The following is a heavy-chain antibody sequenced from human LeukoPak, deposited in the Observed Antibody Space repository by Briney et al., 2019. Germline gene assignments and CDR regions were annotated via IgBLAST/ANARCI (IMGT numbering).Heavy chain of an antibody. CDR1: GFTFSNYA. J-gene: IGHJ4*02. CDR3: ARGDSSWDYFDY. Sequence: GGSLRLSCAASGFTFSNYAMHWVRQAPGKGLEWVAVISYDGSNKYYADSVKGRFTISRDNSKNTLYPQMNSLRTEDTAVYYCARGDSSWDYFDYWGQGTLVTVSS. V-gene: IGHV3-30-3*01. CDR2: ISYDGSNK. D-gene: IGHD6-13*01.